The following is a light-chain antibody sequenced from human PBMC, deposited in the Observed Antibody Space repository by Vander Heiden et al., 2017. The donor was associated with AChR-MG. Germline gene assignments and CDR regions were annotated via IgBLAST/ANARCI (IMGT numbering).Light chain of an antibody. CDR2: AAS. CDR3: QNYKSAPFT. Sequence: DIQMTQSPSSLSASVEDSVTITCRASQTISNYLAWYQQRPGKVPKLLMFAASTLQSGVPSRFSGGSSGTDFTLTINSLQPEDVATYYCQNYKSAPFTFGPGTKVDIK. CDR1: QTISNY. J-gene: IGKJ3*01. V-gene: IGKV1-27*01.